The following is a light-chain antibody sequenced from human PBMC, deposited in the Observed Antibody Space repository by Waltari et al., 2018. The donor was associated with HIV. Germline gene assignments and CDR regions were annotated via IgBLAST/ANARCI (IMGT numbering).Light chain of an antibody. Sequence: EIVLAQSPGTLSLSPGARATLSCRASKSISSSLAWYQQKPGRAPRLLIYDASNRATGIPARFSGSGSGTDFTLTISSLEPEDFAVYYCQQRSNRPPKYTFGQGTKLEIK. V-gene: IGKV3-11*01. CDR2: DAS. CDR1: KSISSS. J-gene: IGKJ2*01. CDR3: QQRSNRPPKYT.